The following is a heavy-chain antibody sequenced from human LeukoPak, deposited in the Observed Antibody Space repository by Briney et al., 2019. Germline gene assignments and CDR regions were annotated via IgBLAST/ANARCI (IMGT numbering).Heavy chain of an antibody. CDR3: AKDRVGTTMPYYFDY. CDR1: GFTFSSYA. Sequence: GGSLRLSCEASGFTFSSYAMSWVRQAPGQGLEWVSAISGSGGSTYYADSVKGRFTISRDNSKNTLYLQMNSLRAEDTAVYYCAKDRVGTTMPYYFDYWGQGTLVTVSS. D-gene: IGHD1-1*01. V-gene: IGHV3-23*01. J-gene: IGHJ4*02. CDR2: ISGSGGST.